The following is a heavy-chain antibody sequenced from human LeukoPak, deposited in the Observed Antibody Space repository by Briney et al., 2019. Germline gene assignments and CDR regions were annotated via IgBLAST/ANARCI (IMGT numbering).Heavy chain of an antibody. CDR1: GGSFSGYY. V-gene: IGHV4-34*01. CDR2: INHSGST. D-gene: IGHD6-13*01. Sequence: PSETLSLTCAVYGGSFSGYYWSWIRQPPGKGLEWIGEINHSGSTNYNPSLKSRVTISVDTSKNQFSLKLGSVTAADTAVYYCARLRAVTRSSSWLQVRRRFDYWGQGTLVTVSS. J-gene: IGHJ4*02. CDR3: ARLRAVTRSSSWLQVRRRFDY.